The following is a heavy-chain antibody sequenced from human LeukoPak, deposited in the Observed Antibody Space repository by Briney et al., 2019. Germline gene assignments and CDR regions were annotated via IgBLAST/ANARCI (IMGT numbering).Heavy chain of an antibody. J-gene: IGHJ2*01. V-gene: IGHV4-59*08. CDR1: GGSISNYY. D-gene: IGHD3-22*01. CDR3: ARFYDSGYFAL. Sequence: PSETLSLTCTVPGGSISNYYWSWIRQPPGKGLQWIVYIYYSGGTNYNPSLKSRVTISIDTSKNQFSLKLSSVTAADTAVYYCARFYDSGYFALWGRGALVTVSS. CDR2: IYYSGGT.